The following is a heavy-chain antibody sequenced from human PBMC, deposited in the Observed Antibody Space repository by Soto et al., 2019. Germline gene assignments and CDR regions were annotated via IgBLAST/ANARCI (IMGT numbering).Heavy chain of an antibody. Sequence: GGSLRLSCAASGFTFSSYAMSWVRQAPGKGLEWVSAISASGENTYYADSVKGRFTIPRDNSKNVLYLQMNSLRVEDTAVYYCEWDSWGQGTLVTVSS. CDR1: GFTFSSYA. V-gene: IGHV3-23*01. CDR2: ISASGENT. J-gene: IGHJ4*02. D-gene: IGHD2-8*01. CDR3: EWDS.